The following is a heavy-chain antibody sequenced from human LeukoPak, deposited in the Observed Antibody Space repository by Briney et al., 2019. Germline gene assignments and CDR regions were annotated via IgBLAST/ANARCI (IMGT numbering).Heavy chain of an antibody. D-gene: IGHD2-2*02. CDR1: GGSISSYY. CDR3: AGAVPVVGYCSSTSCYSFDC. J-gene: IGHJ4*02. V-gene: IGHV4-59*01. Sequence: SETLSLTCTVSGGSISSYYWSWIRQPPGKELEWIGYIYYSGSTNHNPSLKSRVTISIDTSKNQFTLKLSSVTAADTAVYYCAGAVPVVGYCSSTSCYSFDCWGQGTLVTVSS. CDR2: IYYSGST.